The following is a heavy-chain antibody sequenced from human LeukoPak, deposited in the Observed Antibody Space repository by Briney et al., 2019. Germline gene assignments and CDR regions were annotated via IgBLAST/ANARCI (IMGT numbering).Heavy chain of an antibody. CDR2: IYYSGST. CDR3: ARTDYGDLIDY. D-gene: IGHD4-17*01. CDR1: GGSISSYY. J-gene: IGHJ4*02. V-gene: IGHV4-59*05. Sequence: SETLSLTCTVSGGSISSYYWSWIRQPPGKGLEWIGSIYYSGSTYYNPSLKSRVTISVDTSKNQFSLKLSSVTAADTAVYYCARTDYGDLIDYWGQGTLDTVSS.